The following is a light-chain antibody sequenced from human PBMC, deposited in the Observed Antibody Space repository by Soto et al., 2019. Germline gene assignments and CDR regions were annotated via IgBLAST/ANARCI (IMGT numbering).Light chain of an antibody. V-gene: IGKV1-5*03. Sequence: DIQMTQSPSTLSASVGDRVTITCGASQSMSTWLAWYQQKPGKAPKLLIYKATHLHSGVTPRFSGSESGTEFSLTISSLQPDDFATYYCQRYNDYQYIFGQGTKVDIK. CDR3: QRYNDYQYI. J-gene: IGKJ2*01. CDR1: QSMSTW. CDR2: KAT.